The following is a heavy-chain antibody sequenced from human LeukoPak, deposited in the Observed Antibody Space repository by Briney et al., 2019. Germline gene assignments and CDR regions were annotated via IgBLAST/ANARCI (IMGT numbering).Heavy chain of an antibody. Sequence: GGSGRLSCEASGFTVSNNYMSWVRQAPGKGLEWVSIIYVGGGTYYADSVKGRFTISRDNSKNTLYLQMNSLRAEDTAVYYCQGIAAAGMPRDYWGQGTLVTVSS. D-gene: IGHD6-13*01. CDR2: IYVGGGT. V-gene: IGHV3-53*01. CDR3: QGIAAAGMPRDY. CDR1: GFTVSNNY. J-gene: IGHJ4*02.